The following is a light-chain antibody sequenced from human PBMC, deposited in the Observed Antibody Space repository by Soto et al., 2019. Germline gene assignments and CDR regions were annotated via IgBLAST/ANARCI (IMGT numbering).Light chain of an antibody. CDR1: QTISSNY. Sequence: EIVLTQSPGTLSVSPGERATLSCRASQTISSNYLDWYQQKPGQAPSLLIYGTSSRATGIPDRFSGSGSGTYFTLTISRLEPEDSAIYYCQQYVSWTFGQGTKVEIK. V-gene: IGKV3-20*01. J-gene: IGKJ1*01. CDR3: QQYVSWT. CDR2: GTS.